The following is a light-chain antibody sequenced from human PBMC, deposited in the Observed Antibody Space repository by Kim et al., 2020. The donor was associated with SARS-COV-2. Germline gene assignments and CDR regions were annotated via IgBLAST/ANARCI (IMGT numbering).Light chain of an antibody. V-gene: IGLV1-47*01. CDR2: RND. J-gene: IGLJ2*01. CDR1: SANIGSTY. Sequence: GRRVTISYSGSSANIGSTYVYWYQQLPGTAPKLLIYRNDQRPSGVPDRFSGSKSGTSASLAISGLRSEDEADYYCAAWDDSLSGVVFGGGTQLTVL. CDR3: AAWDDSLSGVV.